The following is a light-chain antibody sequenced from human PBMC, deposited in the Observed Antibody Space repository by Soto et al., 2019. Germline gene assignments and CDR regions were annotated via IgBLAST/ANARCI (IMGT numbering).Light chain of an antibody. V-gene: IGLV2-14*01. CDR1: SNDVGAYNY. CDR2: DVS. J-gene: IGLJ2*01. Sequence: QSALTQPASVSGSRGLSITVSCTGTSNDVGAYNYVTWYQQYLGKAPKLIIYDVSNRPSGVSSRFSGSKSGNTASLTISGLQAEDEADYYCSSYTNTNVLIFGGGTKVTVL. CDR3: SSYTNTNVLI.